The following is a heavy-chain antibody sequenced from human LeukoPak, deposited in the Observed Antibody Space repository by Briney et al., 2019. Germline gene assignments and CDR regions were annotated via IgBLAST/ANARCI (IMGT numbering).Heavy chain of an antibody. CDR1: EYTFTGYY. J-gene: IGHJ4*02. CDR2: INPNSGGT. V-gene: IGHV1-2*02. D-gene: IGHD3-22*01. Sequence: ASVKVSCKASEYTFTGYYMHWVRQAPGQGLEWMGWINPNSGGTNYAQKFQGRVTMTRDTSISTAYMELSRLRSDDTAVYYCARPFYSYDSSGLTQYWGQGTLVTVSS. CDR3: ARPFYSYDSSGLTQY.